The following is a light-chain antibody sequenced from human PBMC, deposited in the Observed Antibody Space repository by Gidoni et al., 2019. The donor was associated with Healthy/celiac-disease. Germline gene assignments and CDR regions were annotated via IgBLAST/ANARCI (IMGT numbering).Light chain of an antibody. Sequence: QSALTQPASVSGSPGQSITISCTGTSSDVGSYNLVSWYQQQPGKAPKLMIYEGSKRPSGVSNRFSGSKSGNTASLTISGLQAEDEADYYCCSSAGSLVFGGGTKLTV. CDR3: CSSAGSLV. CDR2: EGS. V-gene: IGLV2-23*01. J-gene: IGLJ2*01. CDR1: SSDVGSYNL.